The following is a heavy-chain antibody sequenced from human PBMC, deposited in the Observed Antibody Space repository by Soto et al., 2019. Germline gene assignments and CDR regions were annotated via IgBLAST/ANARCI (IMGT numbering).Heavy chain of an antibody. CDR1: GFTFSSYA. CDR2: IRGSGGST. D-gene: IGHD3-9*01. Sequence: GGSLRLSCAASGFTFSSYAMSWVRQAPGKGLEWVSAIRGSGGSTYYADSVKGRFTISRDNSKNTLYLQMNSLRAEDTAVYYCAKDGVTYYDILTGYYPRGYFDYWGQGTLVTVSS. CDR3: AKDGVTYYDILTGYYPRGYFDY. J-gene: IGHJ4*02. V-gene: IGHV3-23*01.